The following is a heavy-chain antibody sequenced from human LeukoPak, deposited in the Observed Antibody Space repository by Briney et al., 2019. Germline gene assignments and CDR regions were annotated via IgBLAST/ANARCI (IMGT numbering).Heavy chain of an antibody. Sequence: PGRSLRLSCAASGFTFSSYAMHWVRQAPGKGLVWVSRINSDGSSTSYADSVKGRFTSSRDNAKNTLYLQMNSLRAEDTAVYYCARGGYSGGYFAFDYWGQGTLVTVSS. CDR2: INSDGSST. CDR1: GFTFSSYA. V-gene: IGHV3-74*01. J-gene: IGHJ4*02. CDR3: ARGGYSGGYFAFDY. D-gene: IGHD1-26*01.